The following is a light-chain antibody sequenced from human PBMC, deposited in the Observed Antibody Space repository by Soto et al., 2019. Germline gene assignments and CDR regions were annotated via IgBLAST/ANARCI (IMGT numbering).Light chain of an antibody. J-gene: IGKJ2*01. CDR3: QQLNSHPYT. CDR2: VAS. CDR1: QDIGTY. V-gene: IGKV1-9*01. Sequence: IPLTQSPSSLSASVGARVTITCRASQDIGTYLAGYHQKAGKAPKLLMYVASTLQSGVPSRVGFSGSGTDFTLTISSLHPEDFATYYCQQLNSHPYTFGQGTKLEI.